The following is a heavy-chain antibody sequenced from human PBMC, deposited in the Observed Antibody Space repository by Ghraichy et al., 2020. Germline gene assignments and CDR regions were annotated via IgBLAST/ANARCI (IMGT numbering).Heavy chain of an antibody. D-gene: IGHD6-13*01. CDR2: ISGTGDSA. Sequence: SCAASGFTFSSYAMSWVRQAPGKGLEWVSGISGTGDSAYYADSVKGRFTISRDNPKNTLYLQMNYLRADDTAAYYCAKGIAAGTSTVSYFYNGVDVWGQGTTVTVSS. CDR3: AKGIAAGTSTVSYFYNGVDV. CDR1: GFTFSSYA. J-gene: IGHJ6*02. V-gene: IGHV3-23*01.